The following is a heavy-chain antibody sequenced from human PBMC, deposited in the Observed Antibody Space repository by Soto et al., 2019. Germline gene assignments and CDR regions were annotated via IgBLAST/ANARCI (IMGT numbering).Heavy chain of an antibody. Sequence: GGSVRLSCAASGFTFNHYWMTWVRQAPGQGLECVANINVDGSEKNYVDSVKGRFTISRDNAKNSLYLQMNNLRADDTAIYYCAKDVWGPDYWGQGTLVTVSS. CDR2: INVDGSEK. V-gene: IGHV3-7*03. J-gene: IGHJ4*02. CDR1: GFTFNHYW. D-gene: IGHD3-16*01. CDR3: AKDVWGPDY.